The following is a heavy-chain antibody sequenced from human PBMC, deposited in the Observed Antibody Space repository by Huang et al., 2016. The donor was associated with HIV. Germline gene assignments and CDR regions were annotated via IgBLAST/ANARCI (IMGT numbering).Heavy chain of an antibody. Sequence: QVQLQQWGAGLLKPSETLSLTCAVYGGSFSGYFWSGIRQPPGKGLEWVGEIKHRGSTNYNPSLKSRVTISVDASKNQFSLRLSSVTAADTAVYYCAGGAARYFDRGGTRYYGMDVWGQGTTVTVSS. V-gene: IGHV4-34*01. J-gene: IGHJ6*02. CDR2: IKHRGST. CDR3: AGGAARYFDRGGTRYYGMDV. D-gene: IGHD3-9*01. CDR1: GGSFSGYF.